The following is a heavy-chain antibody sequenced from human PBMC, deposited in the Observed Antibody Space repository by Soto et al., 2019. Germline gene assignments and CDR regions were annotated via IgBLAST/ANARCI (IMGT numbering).Heavy chain of an antibody. Sequence: QVQLVQSGAEVKKPGSSVKVSCKASGGTFSSYAISWVRQAPGQGLEWMGGIIPIFGTANYAQKFQGRVTITADEATSTAYMELSSLRSEDTAVYYCARGPYSSGVWNNWFDPWGQGTLVTVSS. CDR1: GGTFSSYA. D-gene: IGHD6-19*01. CDR2: IIPIFGTA. V-gene: IGHV1-69*01. CDR3: ARGPYSSGVWNNWFDP. J-gene: IGHJ5*02.